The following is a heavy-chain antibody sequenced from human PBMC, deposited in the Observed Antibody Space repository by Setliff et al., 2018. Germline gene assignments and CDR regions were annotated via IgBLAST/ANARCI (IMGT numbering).Heavy chain of an antibody. J-gene: IGHJ3*02. D-gene: IGHD6-13*01. CDR1: GFTLSIYD. CDR3: ASAGHSGSWFPFDAFHI. V-gene: IGHV3-21*01. CDR2: ISRSSTYI. Sequence: GGSLRLSCAVSGFTLSIYDMHWVRQAPGKGLEWVSSISRSSTYIYYAASMKGRFTISRDNAKNSLYLQMNSLRAEDTAVYYCASAGHSGSWFPFDAFHIWGQGTMVTVS.